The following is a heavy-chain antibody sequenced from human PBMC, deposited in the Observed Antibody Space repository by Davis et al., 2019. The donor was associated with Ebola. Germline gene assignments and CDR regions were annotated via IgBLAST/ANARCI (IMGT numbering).Heavy chain of an antibody. Sequence: PGGSLRLSCAASGFTFDDYAMHWVRQAPGKGLEWVSGISWNSGSIGYADSVKGRFTISRDNAKNSLYLQMNSLRAEDTALYYCAKDIRGSIVATTLDYWGQGTLVTVSS. CDR1: GFTFDDYA. V-gene: IGHV3-9*01. J-gene: IGHJ4*02. CDR2: ISWNSGSI. D-gene: IGHD5-12*01. CDR3: AKDIRGSIVATTLDY.